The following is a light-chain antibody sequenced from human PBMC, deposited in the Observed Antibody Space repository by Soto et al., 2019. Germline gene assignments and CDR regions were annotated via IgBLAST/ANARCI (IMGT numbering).Light chain of an antibody. Sequence: DIQMTQSPSTLSASVGDRVTLTCRASQSISTWVAWYQQKPGKAPKLLIYDASSLQSGVPSRFSGSGSGTEFTLTTSSLQPDDFATYFCQQYDSSSSPTFGQGTKLESK. J-gene: IGKJ2*01. CDR1: QSISTW. CDR3: QQYDSSSSPT. V-gene: IGKV1-5*01. CDR2: DAS.